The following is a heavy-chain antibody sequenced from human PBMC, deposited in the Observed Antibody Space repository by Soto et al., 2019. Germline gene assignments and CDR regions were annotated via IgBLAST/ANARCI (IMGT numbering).Heavy chain of an antibody. J-gene: IGHJ6*02. CDR2: VNHSWGS. Sequence: QVQLQESGPGLVKPSETMSLSCTVSGGSISSYYWSWFRQSPGKRMEWIGYVNHSWGSSYNPSLQSRVAISPDTSKSQFSLKVTSVTATDTAVYYCARQGFGPLHGLVDVWGQGTTVTVSS. D-gene: IGHD3-10*01. V-gene: IGHV4-59*08. CDR1: GGSISSYY. CDR3: ARQGFGPLHGLVDV.